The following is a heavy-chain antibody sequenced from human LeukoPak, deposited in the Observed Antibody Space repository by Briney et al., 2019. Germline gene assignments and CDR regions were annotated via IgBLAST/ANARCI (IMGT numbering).Heavy chain of an antibody. D-gene: IGHD6-6*01. J-gene: IGHJ4*02. CDR2: IIPIFGTV. CDR3: ARIFGSSSSFDY. V-gene: IGHV1-69*13. CDR1: GDTFSSYA. Sequence: SVKVSCKGSGDTFSSYAISWVRQAPGQGLEWMGGIIPIFGTVNYAQKFQGRVTITADESTSTAYMELSSLRSQDTAVYYCARIFGSSSSFDYWGQGTLVTVSS.